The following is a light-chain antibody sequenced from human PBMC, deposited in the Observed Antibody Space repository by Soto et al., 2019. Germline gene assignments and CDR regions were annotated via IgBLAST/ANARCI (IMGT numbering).Light chain of an antibody. V-gene: IGKV3-20*01. CDR2: GAS. CDR3: QTVDKWPL. CDR1: QSVSSSY. Sequence: EIVLTQSPGTLSLSPGDRATLSGRASQSVSSSYLAWYQQNPGQAPRLLIYGASSRATGIPDRFSGSGSGTEFTLTISSLQSDDFAVYFCQTVDKWPLFGKGKRLEIK. J-gene: IGKJ5*01.